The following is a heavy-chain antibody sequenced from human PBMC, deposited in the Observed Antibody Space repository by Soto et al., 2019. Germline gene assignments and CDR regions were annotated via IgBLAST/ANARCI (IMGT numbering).Heavy chain of an antibody. Sequence: SETLSLTCTVSGGSISSSSYYWGWIRQPPGKGLEWIGSIYYSGSTYYNPSLKSRVTISVDTSKNQFSLKLSSVTAADTAVYYCARLWGYNSGRAGDYWGQGTLVTVSS. D-gene: IGHD6-19*01. V-gene: IGHV4-39*01. CDR3: ARLWGYNSGRAGDY. CDR1: GGSISSSSYY. J-gene: IGHJ4*02. CDR2: IYYSGST.